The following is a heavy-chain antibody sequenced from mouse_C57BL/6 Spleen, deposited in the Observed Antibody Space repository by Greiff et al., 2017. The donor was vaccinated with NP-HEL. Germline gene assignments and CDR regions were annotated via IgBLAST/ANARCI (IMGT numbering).Heavy chain of an antibody. V-gene: IGHV5-16*01. CDR2: INYDGSST. J-gene: IGHJ1*03. CDR3: ARERGTYWYFDV. CDR1: GFTFSDYY. Sequence: EVKVVESEGGLVQPGSSMKLSCTASGFTFSDYYMAWVRQVPEKGLEWVANINYDGSSTYYLDSLKSRFIISRDNAKNILYLQMSSLKSEDTATYYCARERGTYWYFDVWGTGTTVTVSS.